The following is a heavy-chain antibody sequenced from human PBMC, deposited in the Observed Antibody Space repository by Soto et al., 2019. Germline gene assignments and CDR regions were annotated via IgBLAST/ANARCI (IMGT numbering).Heavy chain of an antibody. V-gene: IGHV3-33*01. CDR3: ARDLGGSRRADYYYRMHV. Sequence: QPGGSLRLSCAASGFTFSSYGMHWVRQAPGKGLEWVAVIWYDGSNKYYADSVKGRFTISRDNSKNTLYLQMNSLRAEDTAVYYCARDLGGSRRADYYYRMHVWGQGTTGTVS. CDR2: IWYDGSNK. J-gene: IGHJ6*02. CDR1: GFTFSSYG. D-gene: IGHD3-3*01.